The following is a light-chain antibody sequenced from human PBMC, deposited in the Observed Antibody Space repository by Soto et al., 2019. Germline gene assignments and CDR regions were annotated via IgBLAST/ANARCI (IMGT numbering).Light chain of an antibody. J-gene: IGKJ1*01. CDR1: QSIDTH. Sequence: DIRMTQSPSSLSVSVGDRVTIVCSASQSIDTHLNWYQQHPGKAPNALIYEASNLQSGVPSRFSGSGSGTDFTLTISGLQPDDSATYYCQQTYSPPATFGQGTKVEIK. CDR2: EAS. CDR3: QQTYSPPAT. V-gene: IGKV1-39*01.